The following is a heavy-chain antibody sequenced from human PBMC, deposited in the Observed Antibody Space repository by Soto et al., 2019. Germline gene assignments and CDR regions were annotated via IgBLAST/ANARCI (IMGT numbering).Heavy chain of an antibody. D-gene: IGHD4-4*01. CDR1: GFTVSSNY. Sequence: PGGSLRLSCAASGFTVSSNYMSWVRQAPGKGLEWVSVIYSGGSTYYADSVKGRFTISRDNSKNTLYFQMSSLRAEDTSVYYCARGPVFSNAFDIWGQGTMVTVSS. J-gene: IGHJ3*02. CDR2: IYSGGST. V-gene: IGHV3-66*01. CDR3: ARGPVFSNAFDI.